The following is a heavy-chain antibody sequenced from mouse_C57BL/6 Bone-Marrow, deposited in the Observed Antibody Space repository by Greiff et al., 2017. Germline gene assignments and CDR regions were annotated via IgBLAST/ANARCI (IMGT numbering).Heavy chain of an antibody. V-gene: IGHV14-4*01. Sequence: VQLQQSGAELVRPGASVKLSCTASGFNIKDDYMHWVKQRPEQGLEWIGWIDPENGDTEYASKFQGKATITADTSSNTAYLQLSSLTSEDTAVYYCTTTGSSYAMDYWGQGTSDTVSS. CDR2: IDPENGDT. D-gene: IGHD1-1*01. CDR3: TTTGSSYAMDY. CDR1: GFNIKDDY. J-gene: IGHJ4*01.